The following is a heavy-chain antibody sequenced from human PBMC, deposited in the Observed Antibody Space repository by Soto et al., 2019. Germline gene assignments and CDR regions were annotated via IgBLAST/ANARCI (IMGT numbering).Heavy chain of an antibody. V-gene: IGHV3-23*01. J-gene: IGHJ6*02. CDR3: ANPPSYYDSSGYYGYYYYGMDV. Sequence: GGSLRLSCAASGFTFSNYGMSWVRQAPGKGLEWVSAISASGGSTYYADSVKGRFTISRDNSKNTLYLQMDSLRAEDTAVYNCANPPSYYDSSGYYGYYYYGMDVWGQGTTVTVSS. CDR1: GFTFSNYG. CDR2: ISASGGST. D-gene: IGHD3-22*01.